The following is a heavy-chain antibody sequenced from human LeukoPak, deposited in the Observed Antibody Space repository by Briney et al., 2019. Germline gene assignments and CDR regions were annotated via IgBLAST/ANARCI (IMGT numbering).Heavy chain of an antibody. CDR1: GYIFTNYW. V-gene: IGHV5-51*01. J-gene: IGHJ4*02. CDR3: ARPSSPDMLLPHY. D-gene: IGHD3-22*01. Sequence: GESLKISCKASGYIFTNYWIGWVRQMPGKGLEWMGVIYPVDSDTRYNPSFQDQVTISAAKSISTAYLQWSSLKASDTAMYYCARPSSPDMLLPHYWGQGTLVTVSS. CDR2: IYPVDSDT.